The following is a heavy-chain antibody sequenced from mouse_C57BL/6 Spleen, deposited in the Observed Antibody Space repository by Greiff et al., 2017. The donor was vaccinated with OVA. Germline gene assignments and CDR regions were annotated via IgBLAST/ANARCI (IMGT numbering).Heavy chain of an antibody. Sequence: VQLQQSGHELVKPGASVKIPCKASGYTFTDYNMDWVKQSHGKSLEWIGDINPNNGGTIYNQKFKGKATLTVDKSSSTAYMELRSLTSEDTAVYYCARTTTVVATNWYCDVWGTGTTVTVSS. V-gene: IGHV1-18*01. D-gene: IGHD1-1*01. CDR3: ARTTTVVATNWYCDV. CDR1: GYTFTDYN. J-gene: IGHJ1*03. CDR2: INPNNGGT.